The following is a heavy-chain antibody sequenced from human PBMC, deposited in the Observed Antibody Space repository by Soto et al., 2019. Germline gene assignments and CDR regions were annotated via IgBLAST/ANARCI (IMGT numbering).Heavy chain of an antibody. J-gene: IGHJ4*02. V-gene: IGHV4-39*01. D-gene: IGHD6-6*01. CDR2: IYYTGSPGST. CDR1: GGSISSTSYY. Sequence: PSETLSLTCTVSGGSISSTSYYWGWIRQPPGKGLEWIGSIYYTGSPGSTYYTPSLKSRVTISLDTSKNQFSLKLNSVTAADTAVYYCASPTAGIHSSSSWFDCWGQGTLVTVSS. CDR3: ASPTAGIHSSSSWFDC.